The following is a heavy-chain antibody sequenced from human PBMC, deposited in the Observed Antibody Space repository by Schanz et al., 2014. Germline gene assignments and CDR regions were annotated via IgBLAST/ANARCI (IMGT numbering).Heavy chain of an antibody. CDR3: AKDPSYGSDWVKYLDH. CDR1: GFTFSDHY. D-gene: IGHD1-26*01. J-gene: IGHJ4*02. CDR2: ITNKPNNYNT. Sequence: EVQLVESGGGMVQPGGSLRLSCAASGFTFSDHYMDWVRQAPGKGLEWVGRITNKPNNYNTEYAASVKGRFTISRDDSRNSLYLQMSSLKTEDTAVYYCAKDPSYGSDWVKYLDHWGQGTLVTVSS. V-gene: IGHV3-72*01.